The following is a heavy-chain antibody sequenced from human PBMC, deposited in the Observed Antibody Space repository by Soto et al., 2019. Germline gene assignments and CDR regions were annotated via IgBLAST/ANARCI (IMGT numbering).Heavy chain of an antibody. D-gene: IGHD6-19*01. J-gene: IGHJ5*02. CDR3: ARSSSSGWVSQFDP. CDR1: GGSISSSSYY. CDR2: IYYSGGT. Sequence: SETLSLTCTVSGGSISSSSYYWGWIRQPPGKGLEWVGSIYYSGGTYSNPSLKSRVTIYVDTPKNEFSLKLTSVTAADTAVYYCARSSSSGWVSQFDPWGQGTLVTVSS. V-gene: IGHV4-39*01.